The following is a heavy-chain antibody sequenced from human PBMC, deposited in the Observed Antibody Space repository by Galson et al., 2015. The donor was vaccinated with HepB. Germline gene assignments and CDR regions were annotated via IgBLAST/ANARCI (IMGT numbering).Heavy chain of an antibody. CDR3: ARDQGGSGSHSGWFDP. Sequence: SLRLSCAASGFIFSHYGMHWVRQAPGKGLEWVAVIWSDGSNTYYADSVKGRFTISRDSSKNTLYLQMNNLRAEDTAVYYCARDQGGSGSHSGWFDPWGQGSLVSVPS. V-gene: IGHV3-33*01. D-gene: IGHD3-10*01. CDR2: IWSDGSNT. CDR1: GFIFSHYG. J-gene: IGHJ5*02.